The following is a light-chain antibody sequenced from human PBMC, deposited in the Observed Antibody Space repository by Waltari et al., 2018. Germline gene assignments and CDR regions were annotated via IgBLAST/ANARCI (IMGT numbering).Light chain of an antibody. V-gene: IGKV4-1*01. CDR2: WAS. Sequence: DIVMTQSPDSLAVSLGERVTINCRSSQTILDTYDKNYLAWHQQKPGQSPRLLIYWASTREFGVPGRFSGSGSGTDFTLTISGLQAEDVAVYYCQQYFNTPITFGGGTKVEIK. CDR3: QQYFNTPIT. CDR1: QTILDTYDKNY. J-gene: IGKJ4*01.